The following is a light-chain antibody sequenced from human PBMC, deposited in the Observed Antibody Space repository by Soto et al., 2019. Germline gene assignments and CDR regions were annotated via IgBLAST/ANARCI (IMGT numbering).Light chain of an antibody. J-gene: IGLJ2*01. CDR3: SSXTXSSTLL. Sequence: QSALTQPASVSGSPGQSITISCTGTSSDVGGYNYVSWYQQHPGKAPKLMIYDVSNRPSGVSNRFSGSKSGNTASLTISGXXXXXXXXXXXSSXTXSSTLLFGGGTKLTVL. CDR2: DVS. V-gene: IGLV2-14*01. CDR1: SSDVGGYNY.